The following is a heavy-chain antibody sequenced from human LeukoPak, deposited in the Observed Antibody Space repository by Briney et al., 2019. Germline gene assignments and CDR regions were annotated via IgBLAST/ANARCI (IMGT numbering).Heavy chain of an antibody. Sequence: GGSLRLSCAASGFTFSSYAMSWVRQAPGKGLEWVSAISGSGGSTTYAQKFQGRVTLTRDMSTSTDYLELSSLRSEDTAVYYCARGLWYHWSGSDQAFDIWGQGTMVTVSS. J-gene: IGHJ3*02. D-gene: IGHD1-26*01. CDR2: ISGSGGST. V-gene: IGHV3-23*01. CDR3: ARGLWYHWSGSDQAFDI. CDR1: GFTFSSYA.